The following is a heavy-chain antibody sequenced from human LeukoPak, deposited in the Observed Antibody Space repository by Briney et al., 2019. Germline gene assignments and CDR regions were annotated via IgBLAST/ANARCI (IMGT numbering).Heavy chain of an antibody. J-gene: IGHJ4*02. CDR1: GFTVSSNY. Sequence: PGGSLRLSCAASGFTVSSNYMSWVRQAPGKGLEWVSYISRTSHTIYYADSVKGRFTISRDNAKNSLYLQMNSLRDEDTAVYYCARSTYYYDSSGYLYPSFFDYWGQGNLVTVSS. CDR2: ISRTSHTI. D-gene: IGHD3-22*01. CDR3: ARSTYYYDSSGYLYPSFFDY. V-gene: IGHV3-48*02.